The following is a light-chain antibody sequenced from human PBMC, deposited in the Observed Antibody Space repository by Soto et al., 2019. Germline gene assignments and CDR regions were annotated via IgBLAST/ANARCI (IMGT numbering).Light chain of an antibody. CDR2: DAS. Sequence: EIVLTQSPATLSLSPGERATLSCRASQSVTYFAWYQQKPGQAPRLLIYDASNRATGIPARFSGSGSGTDFTLTISSLEPEDFAVYYCQQRSNWPITFGQGTRLETK. V-gene: IGKV3-11*01. J-gene: IGKJ5*01. CDR1: QSVTY. CDR3: QQRSNWPIT.